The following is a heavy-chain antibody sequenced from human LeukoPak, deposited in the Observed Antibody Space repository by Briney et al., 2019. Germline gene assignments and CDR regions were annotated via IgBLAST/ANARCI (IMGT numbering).Heavy chain of an antibody. D-gene: IGHD3-22*01. CDR3: ARPRARTKYYYDRSGYYPIDY. Sequence: GGPLRLSCAASGFTFSCYRMLCPRPPPGRGVEWVASISSSSSYIYYADSVKGRFTISRDNAKNSLYLQMNSLRADDTALYYCARPRARTKYYYDRSGYYPIDYWGQGTLVTVSA. V-gene: IGHV3-21*04. CDR1: GFTFSCYR. CDR2: ISSSSSYI. J-gene: IGHJ4*02.